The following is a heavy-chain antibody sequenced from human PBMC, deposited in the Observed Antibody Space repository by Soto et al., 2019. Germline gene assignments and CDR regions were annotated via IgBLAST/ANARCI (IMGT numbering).Heavy chain of an antibody. D-gene: IGHD2-2*01. CDR2: IYYTGTT. J-gene: IGHJ3*02. V-gene: IGHV4-39*02. CDR3: ARIIVVVPAAMLGIHDAFDI. CDR1: GGSISSTDHF. Sequence: SETLSLTCTVSGGSISSTDHFWGWIRQSPGKGLEWIGSIYYTGTTYYSQSLKSRVTISVDTSRNHFSLKLSSVTAADTAVYYCARIIVVVPAAMLGIHDAFDIWGQGTMVTVSS.